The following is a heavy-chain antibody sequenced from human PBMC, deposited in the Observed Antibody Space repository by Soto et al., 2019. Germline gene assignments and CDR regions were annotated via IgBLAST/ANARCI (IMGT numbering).Heavy chain of an antibody. D-gene: IGHD3-22*01. CDR1: GFSLSTSGVG. Sequence: QSTLKSSGPTLVKPTQTLTLTCTFSGFSLSTSGVGVGWSRQPPGKALEWLALIYWDDDKRYSPSLKSRLTITKDTTKKQVVLTMTTMDPLDTATYYCTHHHIYYDSSGYYYDAFDIWGQGTMVTVSS. V-gene: IGHV2-5*02. CDR3: THHHIYYDSSGYYYDAFDI. J-gene: IGHJ3*02. CDR2: IYWDDDK.